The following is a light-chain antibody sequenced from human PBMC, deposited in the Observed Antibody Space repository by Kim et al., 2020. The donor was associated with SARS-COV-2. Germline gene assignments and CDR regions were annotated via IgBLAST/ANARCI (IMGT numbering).Light chain of an antibody. CDR3: QQYGSSPWT. CDR1: QSISSNY. Sequence: DIVLTQSPGTLSLSPGERATLSYRASQSISSNYLAWYQKKPGQAPRLLIYGASNRATGIPDRFSGSQSGTDFTLTISRLEPEDFAVYYCQQYGSSPWTFGQGTKVEIK. J-gene: IGKJ1*01. V-gene: IGKV3-20*01. CDR2: GAS.